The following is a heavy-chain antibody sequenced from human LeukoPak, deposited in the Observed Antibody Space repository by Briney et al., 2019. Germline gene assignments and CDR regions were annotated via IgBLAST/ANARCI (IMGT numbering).Heavy chain of an antibody. Sequence: SETLSLTCTVSGGSISSGDYYWSWIRQPPGKGLEWIGYIYYSGSTYYNPSLKSRVTISVATSKNQFSLKLSSVTAADTAVHYCATVRWVSNADAVLWGQGTVVTVSS. D-gene: IGHD3-16*01. CDR1: GGSISSGDYY. V-gene: IGHV4-30-4*01. CDR2: IYYSGST. J-gene: IGHJ4*02. CDR3: ATVRWVSNADAVL.